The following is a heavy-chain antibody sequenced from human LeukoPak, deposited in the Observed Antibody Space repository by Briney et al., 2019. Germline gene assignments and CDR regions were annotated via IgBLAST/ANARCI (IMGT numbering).Heavy chain of an antibody. J-gene: IGHJ4*02. CDR1: GDSISSSSYY. CDR3: ARQGERPGISAY. Sequence: SETLSLTCIVSGDSISSSSYYWGWVRQPPGKGLEWIGSIFSGSTYYNPSLKSRVTISLNTSKNQLSLNLSSVTAADTAVYYCARQGERPGISAYWGQGTLVTVSS. CDR2: IFSGST. D-gene: IGHD1-26*01. V-gene: IGHV4-39*01.